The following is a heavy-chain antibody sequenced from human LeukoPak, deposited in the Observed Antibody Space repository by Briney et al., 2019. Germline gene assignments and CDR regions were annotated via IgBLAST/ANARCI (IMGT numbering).Heavy chain of an antibody. Sequence: PGGSLRLSCAASGFTFNNYDMNWVRQAPGKGLEWVSYISSSSGIIYYADSVKGRFTISRDTAKNSLYLQMNSLRAEDTAVYYCARSIDIDYWGQGTLVTVSS. V-gene: IGHV3-48*01. D-gene: IGHD2-21*01. J-gene: IGHJ4*02. CDR1: GFTFNNYD. CDR2: ISSSSGII. CDR3: ARSIDIDY.